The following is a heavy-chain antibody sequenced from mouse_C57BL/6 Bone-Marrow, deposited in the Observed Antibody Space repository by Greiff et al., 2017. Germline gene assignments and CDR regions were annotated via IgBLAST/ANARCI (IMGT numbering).Heavy chain of an antibody. CDR1: GYTFTSYW. CDR2: IDPSDSYT. CDR3: ARRSYYYGSPFAY. V-gene: IGHV1-59*01. J-gene: IGHJ3*01. D-gene: IGHD1-1*01. Sequence: QVQLQQPGAELVRPGTSVKLSCKASGYTFTSYWMHWVKQRPGQGLAWIGVIDPSDSYTNYNQKFKGKATLTVDTSSSPAYMQLSSLTSEDSAVYYCARRSYYYGSPFAYWGQGTLVTVSA.